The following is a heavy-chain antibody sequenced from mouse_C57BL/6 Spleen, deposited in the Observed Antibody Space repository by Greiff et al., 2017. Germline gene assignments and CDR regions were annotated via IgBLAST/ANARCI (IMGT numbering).Heavy chain of an antibody. CDR2: IHPNSGST. CDR3: ARRSSITTAWYFDV. D-gene: IGHD1-1*01. CDR1: GYTFTSYW. V-gene: IGHV1-64*01. Sequence: QVQLQQPGAELVKPGASVKLSCKASGYTFTSYWMHWVKQRPGQGLEWIGMIHPNSGSTNYNEKFKSKATLTVDKASSTAYMQLSSLTSEDSAVYYCARRSSITTAWYFDVWGTGTTVTVSS. J-gene: IGHJ1*03.